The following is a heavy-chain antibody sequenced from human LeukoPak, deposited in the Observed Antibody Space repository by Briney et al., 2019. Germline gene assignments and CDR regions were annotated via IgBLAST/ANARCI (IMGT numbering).Heavy chain of an antibody. CDR3: ARRPRNSGTYDGPSGLDY. Sequence: SETLSLTCAVYGESFSGYCWSWIRQTPRKGLEWIGEINHTGGTNYNPSLKSRVTISGDTSKNQFSLKLSSVTATDTAMYYCARRPRNSGTYDGPSGLDYWGQGTPVTVSS. J-gene: IGHJ4*02. V-gene: IGHV4-34*01. CDR2: INHTGGT. D-gene: IGHD1-26*01. CDR1: GESFSGYC.